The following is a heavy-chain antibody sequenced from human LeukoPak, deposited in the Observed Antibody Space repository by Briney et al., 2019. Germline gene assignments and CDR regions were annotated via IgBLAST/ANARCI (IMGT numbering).Heavy chain of an antibody. CDR3: AREKDSYDFWSGYNWFDP. D-gene: IGHD3-3*01. V-gene: IGHV1-69*04. CDR2: IIPILGIA. Sequence: ASVKVSCKASGGTFSSYTISWVRQAPGQGLEWMGRIIPILGIANYAQKFQGRVTITADKSMSTAYMELSSLRSEDTAVYYCAREKDSYDFWSGYNWFDPWGQGTLVTVSS. J-gene: IGHJ5*02. CDR1: GGTFSSYT.